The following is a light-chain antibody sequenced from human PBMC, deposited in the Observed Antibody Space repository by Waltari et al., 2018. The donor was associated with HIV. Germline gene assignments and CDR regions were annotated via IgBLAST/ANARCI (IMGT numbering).Light chain of an antibody. J-gene: IGLJ1*01. CDR2: YNS. V-gene: IGLV3-21*02. Sequence: SHVLSQPPSVSVAPGQTASVTCGGDNIGSTSVNWYQQRPGQAPLLIIFYNSDRPSGIPERFSGSNSVGTATLTISRVEAGDEADYYCQVWDPLSDHPVFGTGTKVTVL. CDR3: QVWDPLSDHPV. CDR1: NIGSTS.